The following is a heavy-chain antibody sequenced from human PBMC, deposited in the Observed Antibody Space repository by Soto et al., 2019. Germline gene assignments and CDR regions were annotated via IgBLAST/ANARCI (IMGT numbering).Heavy chain of an antibody. V-gene: IGHV4-4*02. CDR3: ARGRGRYSSGWSWFDP. CDR1: GGTIRSPDW. D-gene: IGHD6-19*01. J-gene: IGHJ5*02. CDR2: IFQSGST. Sequence: SETLSLTCGVSGGTIRSPDWWTWVRQPPGKGLEWIGEIFQSGSTNYTPSLESRVTTSVDKSKNQFSLTLTSVTAADTAVYFCARGRGRYSSGWSWFDPWGQGILVTVSS.